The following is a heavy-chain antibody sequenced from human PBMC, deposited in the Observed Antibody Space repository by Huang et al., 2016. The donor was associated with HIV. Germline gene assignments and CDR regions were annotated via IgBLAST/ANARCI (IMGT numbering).Heavy chain of an antibody. V-gene: IGHV1-8*03. Sequence: QVQLVQSGAEVKKPGASVKVSCKASGYTFTTYGINWVRRATGQGLEWMGGMSPNRGNTGYEQKFQGRLTITRNTSISTAYMELSSLRSQDTAIDYCARGRSSGYWGIDYWGQGTLVTVSS. D-gene: IGHD3-22*01. CDR3: ARGRSSGYWGIDY. CDR2: MSPNRGNT. J-gene: IGHJ4*02. CDR1: GYTFTTYG.